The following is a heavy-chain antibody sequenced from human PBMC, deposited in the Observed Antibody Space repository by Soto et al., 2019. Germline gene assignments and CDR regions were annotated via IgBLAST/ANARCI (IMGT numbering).Heavy chain of an antibody. J-gene: IGHJ4*02. D-gene: IGHD3-10*01. Sequence: GEALKISCKGSGYSFTSYWSGWVRQMPGKGLELMGIIYPGDSDTSYSPSFQGQVTISADKSISTAYLQGSSLKASDTAMYYCARHANYYGSGSLILDYWGQGTLVTVSS. CDR2: IYPGDSDT. CDR1: GYSFTSYW. CDR3: ARHANYYGSGSLILDY. V-gene: IGHV5-51*01.